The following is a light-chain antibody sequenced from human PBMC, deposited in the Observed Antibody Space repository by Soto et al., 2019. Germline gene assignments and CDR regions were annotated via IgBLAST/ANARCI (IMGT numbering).Light chain of an antibody. CDR1: QSVSSN. CDR2: GAS. V-gene: IGKV3-15*01. J-gene: IGKJ1*01. CDR3: QQYNNWPVS. Sequence: EIVMTQSPATLSVSPGERATLSCRASQSVSSNLAWYQQKPGQAPRLLIYGASTRSTGIPARFSGSGSGTEFTLTISSLQSEDFAVYYCQQYNNWPVSFGKGTKVEIK.